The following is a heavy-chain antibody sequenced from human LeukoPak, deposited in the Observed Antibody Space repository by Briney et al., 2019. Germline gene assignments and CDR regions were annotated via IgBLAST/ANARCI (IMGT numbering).Heavy chain of an antibody. Sequence: SQTLSLTCAVSGGSISSGGYSWSWIRQPPGKGLEWIGEIYHSGSTNYNPSLKSRVTISVDKSKNQFSLKLSSVTAADTAVYYCARDSIAAAGTLDYWGQGTLVTVSS. D-gene: IGHD6-13*01. CDR2: IYHSGST. CDR1: GGSISSGGYS. CDR3: ARDSIAAAGTLDY. J-gene: IGHJ4*02. V-gene: IGHV4-30-2*01.